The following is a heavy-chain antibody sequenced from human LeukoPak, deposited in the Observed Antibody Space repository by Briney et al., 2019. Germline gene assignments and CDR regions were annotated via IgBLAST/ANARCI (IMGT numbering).Heavy chain of an antibody. CDR1: KFKFNSYA. D-gene: IGHD4-17*01. CDR2: ISGSGGST. J-gene: IGHJ3*02. V-gene: IGHV3-23*01. Sequence: GGSLRLSCTTSKFKFNSYAMTWVRQAPGKGLEWVSSISGSGGSTQYAASVQGRFTISRDNSKNTLYLQMNSLRAEDTAVYYCAKDPNGDYIGTFDIWGQGTMVTVSS. CDR3: AKDPNGDYIGTFDI.